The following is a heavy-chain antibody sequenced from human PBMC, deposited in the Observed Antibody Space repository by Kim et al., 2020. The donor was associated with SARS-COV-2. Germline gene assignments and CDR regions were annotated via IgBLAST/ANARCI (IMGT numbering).Heavy chain of an antibody. CDR1: GFALRSNW. V-gene: IGHV3-74*01. CDR2: INIDGSST. Sequence: GGSLRLSCVASGFALRSNWMHWVRQAPGKGLEWVSRINIDGSSTSYADAVKGRFTISRDNAKNTLYVQMNSLRAEDTAVYYCASVRGGYSYGIDYWGQGTPVTVSS. D-gene: IGHD5-18*01. J-gene: IGHJ4*02. CDR3: ASVRGGYSYGIDY.